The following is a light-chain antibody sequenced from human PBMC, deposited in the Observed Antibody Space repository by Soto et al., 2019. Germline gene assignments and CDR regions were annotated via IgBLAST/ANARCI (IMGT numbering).Light chain of an antibody. CDR3: QQYNNWPWT. J-gene: IGKJ1*01. V-gene: IGKV3-15*01. Sequence: IVMTQSPPTLLVSPGERATLSSRASQSVSSNLAWYKQKPGQAPRILIYGASTRATGIPARFSGSGSGTEFTLTISSLQSEDFEAYYCQQYNNWPWTFGQGTKVDIK. CDR2: GAS. CDR1: QSVSSN.